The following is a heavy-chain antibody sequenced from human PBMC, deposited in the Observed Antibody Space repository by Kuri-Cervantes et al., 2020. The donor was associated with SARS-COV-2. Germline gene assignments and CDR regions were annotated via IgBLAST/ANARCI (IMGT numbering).Heavy chain of an antibody. CDR2: ISYDGSNK. V-gene: IGHV3-30*18. J-gene: IGHJ5*02. D-gene: IGHD3-3*01. Sequence: GESLKISCAASGFTFSSYGMHWVRQAPGKGLEWVAVISYDGSNKYYADSVKGRFTISRDNSKNTLYLQMNSLRAEDTAVYYCAKAADFWSGFNWFDPWGQGTLVTVSS. CDR3: AKAADFWSGFNWFDP. CDR1: GFTFSSYG.